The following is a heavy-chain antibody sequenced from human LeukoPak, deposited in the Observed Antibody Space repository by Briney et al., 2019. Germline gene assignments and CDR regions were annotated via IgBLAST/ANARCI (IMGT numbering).Heavy chain of an antibody. CDR3: ARGGTAVIAPYAFDI. D-gene: IGHD4-23*01. V-gene: IGHV4-59*01. CDR1: GGSISSYY. CDR2: IYYSGST. Sequence: SETLSLTCTVSGGSISSYYWSWIRQPPGKGLEWIGYIYYSGSTNCNPSVKSRVAMSVDTSKKQSSLKLSSLTAADTAVYYCARGGTAVIAPYAFDIWGQGTMVTVSS. J-gene: IGHJ3*02.